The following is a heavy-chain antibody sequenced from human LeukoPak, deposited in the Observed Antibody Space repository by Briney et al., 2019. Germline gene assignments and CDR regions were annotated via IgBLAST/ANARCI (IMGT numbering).Heavy chain of an antibody. J-gene: IGHJ5*02. CDR1: GGSFSGYY. Sequence: PSETLSLTCAGYGGSFSGYYWSWIRQPPGKGLEWIGEINHSGSTNYNPSLKSRVTISVDTSKNQFSLKLSSVTAADTAVYYCARSIWFDPWGQGTLVTVSS. V-gene: IGHV4-34*01. CDR2: INHSGST. CDR3: ARSIWFDP.